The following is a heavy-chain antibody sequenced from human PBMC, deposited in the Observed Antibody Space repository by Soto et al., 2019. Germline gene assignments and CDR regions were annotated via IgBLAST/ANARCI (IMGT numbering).Heavy chain of an antibody. D-gene: IGHD6-25*01. CDR3: ARDLGAAARPGYLDP. CDR2: IYYTGST. Sequence: QVQLQESGPGLVKPSQTLSLTCTVSGGSISSGGYYWNWIRQHPGKGLAWIGYIYYTGSTFYNPSLKSRVTMSVDTSKNQFSLKLSSVTAADTAVYSCARDLGAAARPGYLDPWGQGILVTVSS. J-gene: IGHJ5*02. V-gene: IGHV4-31*03. CDR1: GGSISSGGYY.